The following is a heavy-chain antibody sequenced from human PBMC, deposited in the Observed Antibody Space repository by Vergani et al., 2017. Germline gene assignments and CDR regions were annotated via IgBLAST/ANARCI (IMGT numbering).Heavy chain of an antibody. Sequence: EVQVVESGGGLVQPGGSLRLSCAASGFIFSDHYMDWVRQAPGKGLEWVGRIRNKANDYTTQYAASVKGRFTISRDDSKSYLYLQMNSLQTHDTALYYCVRVKGSSWNDHLDDIWGQGTLVTVSS. CDR2: IRNKANDYTT. CDR3: VRVKGSSWNDHLDDI. J-gene: IGHJ3*02. CDR1: GFIFSDHY. D-gene: IGHD1-1*01. V-gene: IGHV3-72*01.